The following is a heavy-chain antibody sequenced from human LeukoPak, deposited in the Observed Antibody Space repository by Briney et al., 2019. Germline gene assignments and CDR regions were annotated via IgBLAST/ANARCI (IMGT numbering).Heavy chain of an antibody. CDR1: GFTFSSNW. CDR3: ARDRGSGWTGYFDY. J-gene: IGHJ4*02. Sequence: GGSLRLSCAASGFTFSSNWMHWVRQAPGKGLVWVSRINEDGSTTNYADSVKGRFTISRDNAKNSLYLQMNSLRAEDTAVYYCARDRGSGWTGYFDYWGQGILVTVSS. D-gene: IGHD6-19*01. V-gene: IGHV3-74*01. CDR2: INEDGSTT.